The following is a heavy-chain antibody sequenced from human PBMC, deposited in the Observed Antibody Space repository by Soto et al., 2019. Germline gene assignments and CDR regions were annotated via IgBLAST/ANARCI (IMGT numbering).Heavy chain of an antibody. CDR3: ARGGLGDCSSTSCYAPNYGMDV. J-gene: IGHJ6*02. V-gene: IGHV3-13*01. CDR1: GFTFSSYD. D-gene: IGHD2-2*01. Sequence: GGSLRLSCAASGFTFSSYDMHWVRQATGKGLEWVSAIGTAGDTYYPGSVKGRFTISRENAKNSLYLQMNSLRAEDTAVYYCARGGLGDCSSTSCYAPNYGMDVWGQGTTVTVSS. CDR2: IGTAGDT.